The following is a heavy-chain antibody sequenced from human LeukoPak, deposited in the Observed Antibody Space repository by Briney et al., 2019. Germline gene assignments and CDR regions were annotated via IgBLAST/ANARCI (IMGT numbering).Heavy chain of an antibody. D-gene: IGHD3-10*01. CDR3: AGDVGYYGSGRNYYGMDV. J-gene: IGHJ6*04. V-gene: IGHV3-21*01. CDR1: GFTFSSYS. Sequence: GGSLRLSCAASGFTFSSYSMNWVRQAPGKGLEWVSSISSSSSYIYYADSVKGRFTISRDNAKNSLYLQMNSLRAEDTAVYYCAGDVGYYGSGRNYYGMDVWGKGTTVTVPS. CDR2: ISSSSSYI.